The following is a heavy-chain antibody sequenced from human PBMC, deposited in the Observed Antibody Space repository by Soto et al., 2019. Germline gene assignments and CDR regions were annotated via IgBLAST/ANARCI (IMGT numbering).Heavy chain of an antibody. J-gene: IGHJ3*02. D-gene: IGHD3-16*02. V-gene: IGHV2-5*02. CDR1: GFSLTATGVG. Sequence: QITLKESGPTLVRPTQTLTLTCTFSGFSLTATGVGVGWIRQPPGEALDWLAVIYWDDDRRYSPSLRSRLTITKDTSKNQVVLTMTNMDPVDTATYYCAHIIITYGGVIGDDAFDIWGQGTLVTVSS. CDR2: IYWDDDR. CDR3: AHIIITYGGVIGDDAFDI.